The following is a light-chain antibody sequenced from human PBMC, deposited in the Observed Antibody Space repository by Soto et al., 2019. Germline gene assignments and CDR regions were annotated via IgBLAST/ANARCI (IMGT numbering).Light chain of an antibody. CDR2: DAS. Sequence: EMVMTQSPAILSVSPGESATLSCRASQSVNSNYLAWYQQHPGQPPRLLIYDASSRATGIPARFSGSGSGTDFTLTISTPESEDFAVYFCQQRANWPPVTFGQGTKVDIK. CDR1: QSVNSNY. CDR3: QQRANWPPVT. V-gene: IGKV3D-20*02. J-gene: IGKJ1*01.